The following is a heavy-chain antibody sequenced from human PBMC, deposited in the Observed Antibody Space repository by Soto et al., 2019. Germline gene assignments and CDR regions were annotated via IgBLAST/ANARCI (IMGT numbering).Heavy chain of an antibody. CDR3: ARDYGSGMDV. V-gene: IGHV3-33*01. CDR2: IWYDGSNK. Sequence: QVQLVESGGGVVQPGRSLRLSCAASGFTFSSYGMHWVRQAPGKGLEWVAIIWYDGSNKYYADSVKGRVTISRDNSKNTLYPQMSSLRAEDTAVYYCARDYGSGMDVWGQGTTVTVSS. CDR1: GFTFSSYG. D-gene: IGHD3-10*01. J-gene: IGHJ6*02.